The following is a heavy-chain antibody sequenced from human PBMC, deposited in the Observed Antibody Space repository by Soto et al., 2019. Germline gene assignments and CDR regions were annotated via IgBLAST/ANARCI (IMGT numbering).Heavy chain of an antibody. D-gene: IGHD2-15*01. CDR3: AKGGGSCCFDN. J-gene: IGHJ4*02. CDR1: GFTFSTYA. Sequence: EVQLLESGGGLVQPGGSLRLSCAASGFTFSTYAMSWVRQAPGKGLEWVSAISGSGGNSTFYGDSGKGGFTISRDNSKNTLYLQMNSLGAEDTAVYYCAKGGGSCCFDNWGQGTLVTVSS. CDR2: ISGSGGNST. V-gene: IGHV3-23*01.